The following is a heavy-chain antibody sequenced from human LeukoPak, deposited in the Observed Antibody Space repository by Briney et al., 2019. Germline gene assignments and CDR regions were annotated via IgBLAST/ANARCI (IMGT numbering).Heavy chain of an antibody. J-gene: IGHJ4*02. CDR3: ARESPYRLGARLDY. CDR2: IYYSGST. Sequence: PSETLSLTCTVSGGSISIYYWSWIRRPPGKGLEWIGYIYYSGSTNYNPSLKSRVTMSVDTSKNQLSLRLSSVTAADTAVYYCARESPYRLGARLDYWGQGIPVTVSS. D-gene: IGHD3-16*01. CDR1: GGSISIYY. V-gene: IGHV4-59*01.